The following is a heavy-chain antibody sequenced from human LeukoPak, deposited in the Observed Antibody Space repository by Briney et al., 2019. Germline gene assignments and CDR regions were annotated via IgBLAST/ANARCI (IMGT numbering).Heavy chain of an antibody. CDR1: GGSFSGYY. CDR3: ARGPDSGSYFAWFDP. J-gene: IGHJ5*02. CDR2: INHSGST. Sequence: SETLSLTCAVYGGSFSGYYWSWIRQPPGKGLEWIGEINHSGSTHYNPSLKGRVTIAVVTSKNQIFLKLNSVTAADTAVYYCARGPDSGSYFAWFDPWGQGTLVTVSS. D-gene: IGHD3-10*01. V-gene: IGHV4-34*01.